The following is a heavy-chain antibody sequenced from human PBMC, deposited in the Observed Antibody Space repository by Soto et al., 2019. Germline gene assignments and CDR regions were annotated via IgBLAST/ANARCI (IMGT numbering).Heavy chain of an antibody. CDR3: ARDRVVVVVAATLHYYYGMDV. CDR2: IYHSGST. Sequence: SETLSLTCAVSGGSISSSNWWSWVRQPPGKGLEWIGEIYHSGSTNYNPSLKSRVTISVDKSKNQFSLKLSSVTAADMAVYYCARDRVVVVVAATLHYYYGMDVWGQGTTVTVSS. D-gene: IGHD2-15*01. J-gene: IGHJ6*02. V-gene: IGHV4-4*02. CDR1: GGSISSSNW.